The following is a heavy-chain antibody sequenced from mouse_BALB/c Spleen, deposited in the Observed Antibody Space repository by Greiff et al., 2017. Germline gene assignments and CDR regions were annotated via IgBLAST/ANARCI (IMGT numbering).Heavy chain of an antibody. CDR1: GFTFSSYT. V-gene: IGHV5-6-4*01. CDR2: ISSGGSYT. CDR3: TRVRNGNYRYFDV. J-gene: IGHJ1*01. D-gene: IGHD2-1*01. Sequence: EVQLVESGGGLVKPGGSLKLSCAASGFTFSSYTMSWVRQTPEKRLEWVATISSGGSYTYYPDSVKGRFTISRDNAKNTLYLQMSSLKSEDTAMYYCTRVRNGNYRYFDVWGAGTTVTVSS.